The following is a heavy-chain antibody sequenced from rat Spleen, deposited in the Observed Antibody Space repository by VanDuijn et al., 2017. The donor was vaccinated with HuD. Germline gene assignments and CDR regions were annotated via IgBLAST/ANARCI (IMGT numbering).Heavy chain of an antibody. J-gene: IGHJ3*01. CDR1: GFTFSDYA. CDR3: AKGFGYGYNDWFAY. V-gene: IGHV5-17*01. CDR2: ISYGDSSGHSGT. Sequence: EVQLVESGGGLVQPGRSLKFSCAASGFTFSDYAMAWVRQAPTTGLEWVATISYGDSSGHSGTYYRDSVKGRFTISRANAKSTLSLQMDSLRSEDTATYYCAKGFGYGYNDWFAYWGQGTLVTVSS. D-gene: IGHD1-9*01.